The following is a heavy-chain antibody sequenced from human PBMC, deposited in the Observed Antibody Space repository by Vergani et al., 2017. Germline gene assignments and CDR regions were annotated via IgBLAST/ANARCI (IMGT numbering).Heavy chain of an antibody. CDR2: IYTSGST. V-gene: IGHV4-61*02. CDR3: ARGSITMVRGDLVP. Sequence: QVQLQESGPGLVKPSQTLSLTCTVSGGSISSGSYYWSWIRQPAGKGLEWIGRIYTSGSTNYNPSLKSRVTISVDTSKNQFSLKLSSVTAADTAVYYCARGSITMVRGDLVPWGQGTLVTVSS. D-gene: IGHD3-10*01. J-gene: IGHJ4*02. CDR1: GGSISSGSYY.